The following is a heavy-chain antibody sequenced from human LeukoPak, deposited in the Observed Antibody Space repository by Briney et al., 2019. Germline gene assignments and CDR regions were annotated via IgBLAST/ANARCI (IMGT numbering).Heavy chain of an antibody. Sequence: PSETLSLTCTVSGGSISSSSHSWGWIRQPPGKGLEWTGSIYYTGRTYYNPSLKSRVTISADTSKNQFSLKLSSVTAADTAVYYCAQSLGSSNWIGNWFDPWGQGTLVTVSS. CDR2: IYYTGRT. CDR3: AQSLGSSNWIGNWFDP. J-gene: IGHJ5*02. D-gene: IGHD6-13*01. V-gene: IGHV4-39*01. CDR1: GGSISSSSHS.